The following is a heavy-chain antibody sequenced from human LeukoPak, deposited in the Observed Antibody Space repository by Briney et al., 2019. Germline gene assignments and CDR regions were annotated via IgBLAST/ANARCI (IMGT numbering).Heavy chain of an antibody. CDR3: ARNGFGGVIVFDY. Sequence: ASVKVSCKASGYTFTGYYMHWVRQAPGQGLEWMGGIIPIFGTANYAQKFQGRVTITADKSTSTAYMELSSLRSEDTAVYYCARNGFGGVIVFDYWGQGTLVTVSS. CDR1: GYTFTGYY. CDR2: IIPIFGTA. V-gene: IGHV1-69*06. J-gene: IGHJ4*02. D-gene: IGHD3-16*02.